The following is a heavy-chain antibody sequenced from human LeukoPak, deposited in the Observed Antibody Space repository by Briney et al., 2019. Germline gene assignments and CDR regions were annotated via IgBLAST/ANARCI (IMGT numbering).Heavy chain of an antibody. Sequence: AXXXGXXXVGRIKSXPDGGTTDYAAPVKGRFTISRDDTKNPLYLQMNSLKTEDTAVYYCTARGYYYDNSGYPPLWYWGQGTLATVSS. CDR3: TARGYYYDNSGYPPLWY. CDR2: IKSXPDGGTT. J-gene: IGHJ4*02. V-gene: IGHV3-15*01. D-gene: IGHD3-22*01.